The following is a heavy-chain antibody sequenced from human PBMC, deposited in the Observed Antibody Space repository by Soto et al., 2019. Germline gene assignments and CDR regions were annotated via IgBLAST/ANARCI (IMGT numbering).Heavy chain of an antibody. D-gene: IGHD1-1*01. CDR2: AIPLFGTS. V-gene: IGHV1-69*06. Sequence: QEQLVQSGPEMKKPGSSVTVSCKASEGTFNNYAICWVRQAPGRGLEWMGGAIPLFGTSTSAQKLQGRVTITADRSTSTVYMELRNLKPEDTALYYSARAGGTPYYYYGMDVWGQGTTVSV. J-gene: IGHJ6*02. CDR3: ARAGGTPYYYYGMDV. CDR1: EGTFNNYA.